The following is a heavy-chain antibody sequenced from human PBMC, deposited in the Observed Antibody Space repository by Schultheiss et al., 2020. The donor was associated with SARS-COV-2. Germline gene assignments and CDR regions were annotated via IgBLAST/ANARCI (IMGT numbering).Heavy chain of an antibody. CDR2: IYSGGST. Sequence: GGSLRLSCAASGFTFSSYAMSWVRQAPGKGLEWVSVIYSGGSTYYADSVKGRFTISRDNSKNTLYLQMGSLRAEDMAVYYCARGVSRYDFWSGSPPYYFDYWGQGTLVTVSS. D-gene: IGHD3-3*01. V-gene: IGHV3-66*02. CDR1: GFTFSSYA. CDR3: ARGVSRYDFWSGSPPYYFDY. J-gene: IGHJ4*02.